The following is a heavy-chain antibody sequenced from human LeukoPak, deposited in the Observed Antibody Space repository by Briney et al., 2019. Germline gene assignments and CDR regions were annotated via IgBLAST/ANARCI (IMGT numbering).Heavy chain of an antibody. CDR3: NCHRRYDFWSGYGSSPHDAFDI. J-gene: IGHJ3*02. V-gene: IGHV3-49*04. D-gene: IGHD3-3*01. CDR2: IRSKAYGGTT. Sequence: GGSLRLSCAASGFTFSSYAMSWVRQAPGKGLEWVGFIRSKAYGGTTEYAASVKGRFTISRDDSKSIAYLQMNSLKTEDTAVYYCNCHRRYDFWSGYGSSPHDAFDIWGQGTMVTVSS. CDR1: GFTFSSYA.